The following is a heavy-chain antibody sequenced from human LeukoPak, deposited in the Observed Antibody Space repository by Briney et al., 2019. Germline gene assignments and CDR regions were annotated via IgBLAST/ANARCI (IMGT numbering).Heavy chain of an antibody. CDR1: GFTFSDYY. CDR2: ISSSGSTI. D-gene: IGHD5-12*01. CDR3: ARAGGATAAYYYYYGMNV. Sequence: GGSLRLSCAASGFTFSDYYMSWIRQAPGKGLEWVSYISSSGSTIYYADSVKGRFAISRDNSKNTLYLQMNSLRAEDTAVYYCARAGGATAAYYYYYGMNVWGQGTTVTVSS. V-gene: IGHV3-11*04. J-gene: IGHJ6*02.